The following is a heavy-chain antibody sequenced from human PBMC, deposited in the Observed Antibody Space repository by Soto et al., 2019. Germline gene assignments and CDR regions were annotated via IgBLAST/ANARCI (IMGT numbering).Heavy chain of an antibody. V-gene: IGHV4-59*01. J-gene: IGHJ6*02. Sequence: PSETLSLTCTVSGGSISSYYWSWIRQPPGKGLEWIGYIYYSGRTNYNPSLKRRGTISVDTSKNQFSLKVSSVTAADTAVYYCARDMGYCSSTSCYTGTCYYYYGMDVWGQGTTVTVSS. CDR1: GGSISSYY. CDR3: ARDMGYCSSTSCYTGTCYYYYGMDV. D-gene: IGHD2-2*02. CDR2: IYYSGRT.